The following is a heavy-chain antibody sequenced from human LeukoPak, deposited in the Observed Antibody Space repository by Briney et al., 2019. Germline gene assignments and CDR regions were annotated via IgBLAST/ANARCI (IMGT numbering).Heavy chain of an antibody. CDR3: ARRWYDSSGYSRHFDY. V-gene: IGHV5-51*01. Sequence: GESLMISCKGSGYSFTTYWIGWVRQMPGKGLEWMGNIYPGDSDTRYSPSFQGQVTISADKSITTAYLQWSSLRASDTAIYYCARRWYDSSGYSRHFDYWGQGTLVTVPS. CDR1: GYSFTTYW. D-gene: IGHD3-22*01. J-gene: IGHJ4*02. CDR2: IYPGDSDT.